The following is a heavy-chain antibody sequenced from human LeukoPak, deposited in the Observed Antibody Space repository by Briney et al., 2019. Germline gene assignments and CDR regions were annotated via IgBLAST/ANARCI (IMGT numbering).Heavy chain of an antibody. D-gene: IGHD3-3*01. J-gene: IGHJ4*02. CDR3: ARRPNYDFWSGYFNY. CDR2: IYYSGNT. Sequence: SETLSLTCTVSGVSISSSNYYWGWLRQPPGKGLEWIGSIYYSGNTYYNPSLKSRLTISVDTSKNQFSLKLSSLTAADTAVYYCARRPNYDFWSGYFNYWGQGTLVTVSS. V-gene: IGHV4-39*01. CDR1: GVSISSSNYY.